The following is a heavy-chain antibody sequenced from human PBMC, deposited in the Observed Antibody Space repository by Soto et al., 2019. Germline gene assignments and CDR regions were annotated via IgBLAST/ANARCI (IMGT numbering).Heavy chain of an antibody. CDR1: GYSFTSYW. Sequence: RKISCKGSGYSFTSYWIGWVRQMLGKGLVWMGIIYPGDSDTRYSPSFQGQVTISADKSISTAYLQWSSLKASDTAMYYCARHIGSGWIAGHYGMDVWGQGTTVTVSS. CDR2: IYPGDSDT. D-gene: IGHD6-19*01. CDR3: ARHIGSGWIAGHYGMDV. V-gene: IGHV5-51*01. J-gene: IGHJ6*02.